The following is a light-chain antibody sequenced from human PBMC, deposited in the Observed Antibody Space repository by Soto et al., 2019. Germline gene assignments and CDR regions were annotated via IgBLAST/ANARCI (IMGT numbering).Light chain of an antibody. CDR3: AAWDDSLSGLV. CDR1: SSNIGSNT. J-gene: IGLJ2*01. Sequence: QSVLTQPPSASGTPGQRVTISCSGRSSNIGSNTVNWYHQLPGTAPKLLIYSNNQRPSGVPDRFSGSKSGSSASLAISGLQSEDEADYYCAAWDDSLSGLVFGGGTKLTGL. V-gene: IGLV1-44*01. CDR2: SNN.